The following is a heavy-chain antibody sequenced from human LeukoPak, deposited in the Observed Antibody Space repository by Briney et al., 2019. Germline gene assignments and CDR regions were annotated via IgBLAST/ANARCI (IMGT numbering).Heavy chain of an antibody. Sequence: PGGSLRLSCAASGFTFSIYSMNWVRQAPGKGLKWVSSISSSSSYIYYADSVKGRFTISRDNAKNSLYLQMNSLRAEDTAVYYCARGVVATSETPSDFDYWGQGTLVTVSS. V-gene: IGHV3-21*01. CDR3: ARGVVATSETPSDFDY. J-gene: IGHJ4*02. D-gene: IGHD5-12*01. CDR2: ISSSSSYI. CDR1: GFTFSIYS.